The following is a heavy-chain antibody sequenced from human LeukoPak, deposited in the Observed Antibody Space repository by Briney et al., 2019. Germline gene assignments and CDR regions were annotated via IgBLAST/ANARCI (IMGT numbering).Heavy chain of an antibody. CDR3: ARSFYYDTLTGYYFFDY. J-gene: IGHJ4*02. CDR1: GFTFSSYS. D-gene: IGHD3-9*01. Sequence: GSLRLSCVASGFTFSSYSINWVRQAPGKGLEWVSYISSSSTTIYYADSVKGRFTITRDNAKNSLYLQMNSLRAEDTAVYYCARSFYYDTLTGYYFFDYWGQGTLVTVSS. V-gene: IGHV3-48*04. CDR2: ISSSSTTI.